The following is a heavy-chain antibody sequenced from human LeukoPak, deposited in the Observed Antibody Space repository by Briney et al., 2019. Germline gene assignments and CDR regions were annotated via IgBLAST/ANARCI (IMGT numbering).Heavy chain of an antibody. D-gene: IGHD2-15*01. V-gene: IGHV3-23*01. J-gene: IGHJ4*02. CDR2: ISDDSSFT. Sequence: GGSLRLSCVASGLRFRSYAMDWVRQAPGKGLECISTISDDSSFTYYADSVKGRSAISRDDSKNTLYLQMNNLKVEDTAVYYCAKGRCSGVGCDSFHSWGQGALVTVSS. CDR3: AKGRCSGVGCDSFHS. CDR1: GLRFRSYA.